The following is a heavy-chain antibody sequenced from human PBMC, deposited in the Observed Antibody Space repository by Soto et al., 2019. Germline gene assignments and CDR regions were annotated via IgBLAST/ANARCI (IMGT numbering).Heavy chain of an antibody. V-gene: IGHV2-5*02. Sequence: QITLEESRPTLVKPTQTLTLTCSFSGFSLYTRGVGVGWIRQPPGKALEWLALLYWDDTRRYNPSLKNSLTIAKDTSENQVVLTMTKMDPVDTGTYFCAHYTTDTYFDVWGKGTTVTVSS. J-gene: IGHJ6*04. CDR1: GFSLYTRGVG. CDR3: AHYTTDTYFDV. D-gene: IGHD1-1*01. CDR2: LYWDDTR.